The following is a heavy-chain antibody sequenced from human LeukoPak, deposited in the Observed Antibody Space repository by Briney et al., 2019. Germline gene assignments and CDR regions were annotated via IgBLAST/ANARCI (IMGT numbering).Heavy chain of an antibody. Sequence: SETLSLTCTVSGGSISSYYWSWIRQPPGKGLEWIGYIYYSRSTSYNPSLKSRVTIFVDTPKNQFSLKLSSVTAADTAVYYCARHSMAHYDSHVSRPHFDYWGQGTLVSVSS. CDR3: ARHSMAHYDSHVSRPHFDY. D-gene: IGHD3-22*01. V-gene: IGHV4-59*08. J-gene: IGHJ4*02. CDR2: IYYSRST. CDR1: GGSISSYY.